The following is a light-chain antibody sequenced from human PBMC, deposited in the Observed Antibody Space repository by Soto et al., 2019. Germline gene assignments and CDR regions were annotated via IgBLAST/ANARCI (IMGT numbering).Light chain of an antibody. Sequence: EIVLTQSPGTLSLSPGERATLSCRASLSVTSNFIAWYQQKPGQAPRLLLYDASNRATGIPDRFSGSGSGTDFSLTISRLELEDFAVYYCQLYGSSVWTFGQGTKVEIK. CDR2: DAS. J-gene: IGKJ1*01. CDR1: LSVTSNF. V-gene: IGKV3-20*01. CDR3: QLYGSSVWT.